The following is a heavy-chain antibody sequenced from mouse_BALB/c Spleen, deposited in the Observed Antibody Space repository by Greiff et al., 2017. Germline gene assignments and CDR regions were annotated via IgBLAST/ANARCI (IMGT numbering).Heavy chain of an antibody. D-gene: IGHD1-1*01. Sequence: EVQVVESGGDLVKPGGSLKLSCAASGFTFSSYGMSWVRQTPDKRLEWVATISSGGSYTYYPDSVKGRFTISRDNAKNTLYLQMSSLKSEDTAMYYCARHNYYGSSTAGYFDVWGAGTTVTVSS. J-gene: IGHJ1*01. CDR3: ARHNYYGSSTAGYFDV. CDR2: ISSGGSYT. V-gene: IGHV5-6*01. CDR1: GFTFSSYG.